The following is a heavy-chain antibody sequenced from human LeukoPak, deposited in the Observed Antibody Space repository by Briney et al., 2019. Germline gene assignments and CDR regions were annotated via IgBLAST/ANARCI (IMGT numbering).Heavy chain of an antibody. CDR3: TRDPSDDDRGDY. V-gene: IGHV3-66*02. CDR1: GFTVSNY. J-gene: IGHJ4*02. CDR2: IYADGST. Sequence: PGGSLRLSCAASGFTVSNYMSWVRQAPGKGLQWVSVIYADGSTYYADSVKGRFTISRDISKNTLYLQVNRLRAEDTAVYYCTRDPSDDDRGDYWGQGTLVTVSS. D-gene: IGHD3-10*02.